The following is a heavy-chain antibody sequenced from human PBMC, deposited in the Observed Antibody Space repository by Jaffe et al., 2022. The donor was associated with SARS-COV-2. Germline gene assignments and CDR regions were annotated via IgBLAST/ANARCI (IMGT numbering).Heavy chain of an antibody. D-gene: IGHD4-17*01. Sequence: QVQLQESGPGLVKPSQTLSLTCTVSGGSISSGSYYWSWIRQPAGKGLEWIGRIYTSGSTNYNPSLKSRVTISVDTSKNQFSLKLSSVTAADTAVYYCARVSPSYGDCLDYWGQGTLVTVSS. V-gene: IGHV4-61*02. J-gene: IGHJ4*02. CDR2: IYTSGST. CDR3: ARVSPSYGDCLDY. CDR1: GGSISSGSYY.